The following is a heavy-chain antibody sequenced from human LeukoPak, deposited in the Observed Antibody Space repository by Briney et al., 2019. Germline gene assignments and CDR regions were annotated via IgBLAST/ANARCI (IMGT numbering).Heavy chain of an antibody. D-gene: IGHD3-3*01. CDR2: IRQDGAER. J-gene: IGHJ4*02. V-gene: IGHV3-7*01. CDR3: ARDLDGHGWVVY. CDR1: GFTFSNHW. Sequence: GGSLRLSCAASGFTFSNHWMSWVRQAPGKGLEWVANIRQDGAERYYVDSVKGRFTISRDNAKNSLYLQMNSLRAEDTAVYYCARDLDGHGWVVYWGQGTLVTVSS.